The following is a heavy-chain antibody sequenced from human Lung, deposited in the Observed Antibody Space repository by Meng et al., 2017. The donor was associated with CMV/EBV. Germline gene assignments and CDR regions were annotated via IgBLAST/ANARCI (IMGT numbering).Heavy chain of an antibody. V-gene: IGHV4-34*01. CDR1: GGSFSGSY. CDR2: IDDTGRT. J-gene: IGHJ5*01. D-gene: IGHD1-7*01. CDR3: ARLTGTVYVHWFDS. Sequence: SQTLSLTCAVYGGSFSGSYWHWIRQPPGMSLEWIGEIDDTGRTKYSPSLNSRVTMLLDTSKKQFSLKLSSVTAADTAVYYRARLTGTVYVHWFDSWGQGTLVTVSS.